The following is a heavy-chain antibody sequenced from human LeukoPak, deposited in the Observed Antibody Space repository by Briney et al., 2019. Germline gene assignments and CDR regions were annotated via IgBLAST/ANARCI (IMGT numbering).Heavy chain of an antibody. CDR1: GYTFTGYY. V-gene: IGHV1-2*02. J-gene: IGHJ4*02. Sequence: ASVKVSCKASGYTFTGYYMHWVRQAPRQGLEWMGWINPNSGGTNYAQKFQGRVTMTRDTSISTAYMELSRLRSDDTAVYYCASLGNPYSSGWTIDYWGQGTLVTVSS. CDR2: INPNSGGT. D-gene: IGHD6-19*01. CDR3: ASLGNPYSSGWTIDY.